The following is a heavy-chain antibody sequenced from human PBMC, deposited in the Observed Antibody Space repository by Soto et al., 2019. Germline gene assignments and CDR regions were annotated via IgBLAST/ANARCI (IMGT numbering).Heavy chain of an antibody. CDR2: IYYSGST. J-gene: IGHJ4*02. D-gene: IGHD5-18*01. CDR3: ARHVDTARVDY. CDR1: GGSISSSSYY. V-gene: IGHV4-39*01. Sequence: SETLSLTCPVSGGSISSSSYYWGWIRQPPGKGLEWIGSIYYSGSTYYNPSLKSRVTISVDTSKNQFSLKLSSVTAADTAVYYCARHVDTARVDYWGQGTLVTVSS.